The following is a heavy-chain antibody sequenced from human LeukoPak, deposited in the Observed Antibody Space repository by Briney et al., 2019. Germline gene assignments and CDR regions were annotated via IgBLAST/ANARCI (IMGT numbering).Heavy chain of an antibody. CDR2: IIPIFGTA. J-gene: IGHJ5*02. Sequence: SVKVSCKASGGTFSSYDISWVRQAPGQGLEWMGGIIPIFGTATYAHKFQGRVTITTDASTSTAYMELSILRSEDTAVYYCASINEYGDLAWFDPWGQGTLVTVSS. D-gene: IGHD4-17*01. CDR1: GGTFSSYD. V-gene: IGHV1-69*05. CDR3: ASINEYGDLAWFDP.